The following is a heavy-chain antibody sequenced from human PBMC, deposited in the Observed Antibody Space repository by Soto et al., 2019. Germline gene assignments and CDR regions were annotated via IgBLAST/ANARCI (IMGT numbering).Heavy chain of an antibody. V-gene: IGHV3-53*04. D-gene: IGHD3-10*01. CDR2: LHSGGDT. J-gene: IGHJ6*02. Sequence: SLRLSCVASGIPVSSNYMTWVRQAPGKWLEWVSVLHSGGDTYYANSVKGRFTISRHDSTNTVFLQMNSLTAEDTAVYYCARDGPYYYASRMDVWGQGTTVTVSS. CDR3: ARDGPYYYASRMDV. CDR1: GIPVSSNY.